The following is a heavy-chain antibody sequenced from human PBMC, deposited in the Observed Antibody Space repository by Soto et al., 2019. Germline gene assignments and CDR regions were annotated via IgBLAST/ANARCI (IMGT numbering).Heavy chain of an antibody. V-gene: IGHV3-23*01. CDR2: ISGSGGST. D-gene: IGHD5-12*01. CDR3: AKRGVRGYSGYDLNYYYYYYMDV. Sequence: EVQLLESGGGLVQPGGSLRLSCAASGFTFSSYAMSWVRQAPGKGLERVSAISGSGGSTYYADSVKGRFTISRDNSKNTLYLQMNSLRAEDTAVYYCAKRGVRGYSGYDLNYYYYYYMDVWGKGTTVTVSS. CDR1: GFTFSSYA. J-gene: IGHJ6*03.